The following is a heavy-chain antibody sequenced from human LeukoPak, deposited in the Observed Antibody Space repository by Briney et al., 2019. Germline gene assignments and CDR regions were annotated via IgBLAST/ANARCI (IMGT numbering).Heavy chain of an antibody. D-gene: IGHD3-16*01. CDR1: GFTFSNYA. CDR2: IKQDGSEK. J-gene: IGHJ4*02. Sequence: GGSLRLSCAASGFTFSNYAMTWVRRAPGKGLEWVANIKQDGSEKNYVDSVKGRFIISRDNAKNSLYLQMNTLRADDTAVYYCARDGFGTGSNWGQGTLVTVSS. CDR3: ARDGFGTGSN. V-gene: IGHV3-7*03.